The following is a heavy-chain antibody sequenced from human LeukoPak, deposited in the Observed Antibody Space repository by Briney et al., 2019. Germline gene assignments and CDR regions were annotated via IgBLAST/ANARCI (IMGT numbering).Heavy chain of an antibody. Sequence: SETLSLTCTVSGGSISSYYWSWIRQPPGKGLEWIGYIYYSGSTNYNPSLKSRVTISVDTSKNQFSLKLSSVTAADTAVYYCARSLFEASVDYWGQGTLVTVSS. J-gene: IGHJ4*02. CDR3: ARSLFEASVDY. D-gene: IGHD3-10*02. CDR2: IYYSGST. V-gene: IGHV4-59*01. CDR1: GGSISSYY.